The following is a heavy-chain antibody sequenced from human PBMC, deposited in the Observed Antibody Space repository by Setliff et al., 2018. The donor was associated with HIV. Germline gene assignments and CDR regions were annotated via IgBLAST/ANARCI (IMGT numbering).Heavy chain of an antibody. CDR3: AQLGMVDDFDY. Sequence: PSETLSLTCTVSDSGTYYWSWIRQPAGKGLEWIGRVSSRGDTNYNPSLKGRVTISVDTSKNHFSLKLRSVTAADTAVYYCAQLGMVDDFDYWGQGTLVTVSS. V-gene: IGHV4-4*07. CDR2: VSSRGDT. D-gene: IGHD1-1*01. CDR1: DSGTYY. J-gene: IGHJ4*02.